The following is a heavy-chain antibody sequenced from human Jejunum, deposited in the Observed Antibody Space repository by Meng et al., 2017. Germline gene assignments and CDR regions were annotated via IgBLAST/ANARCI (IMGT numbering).Heavy chain of an antibody. Sequence: HGRLQHSGRGLVKPPPTLPHTLAISGDSVSSNSAAWNWIRQSPSRGLEWLGRTYYRSKWYNDYAESVKSRITINPDTSKNQFSLQLNSVTPEDTAVYYCVRTSNWSLNYWGQGTLVTVSS. CDR1: GDSVSSNSAA. J-gene: IGHJ4*01. CDR3: VRTSNWSLNY. V-gene: IGHV6-1*01. CDR2: TYYRSKWYN. D-gene: IGHD6-13*01.